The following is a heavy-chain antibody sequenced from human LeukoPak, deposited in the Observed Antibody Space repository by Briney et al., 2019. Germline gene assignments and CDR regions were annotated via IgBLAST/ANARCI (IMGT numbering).Heavy chain of an antibody. CDR1: GGSISSYY. CDR2: IYYSGST. J-gene: IGHJ3*02. Sequence: SETLSLTCTVSGGSISSYYWSWIRQPPGKGLEWIGYIYYSGSTNYNPSLKSRVTISVDTSKNQFSLKLSSVTAADTAVYYCARQGYYYDSSGYYEAGAADIWGQGTMVTVSS. D-gene: IGHD3-22*01. V-gene: IGHV4-59*08. CDR3: ARQGYYYDSSGYYEAGAADI.